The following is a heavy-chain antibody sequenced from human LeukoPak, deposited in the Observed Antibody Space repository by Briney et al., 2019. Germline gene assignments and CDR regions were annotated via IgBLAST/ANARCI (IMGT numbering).Heavy chain of an antibody. J-gene: IGHJ6*03. V-gene: IGHV4-59*13. CDR2: IYSSGST. CDR1: GGSISSYY. D-gene: IGHD2-2*01. CDR3: ARVSVVVPIRSYYYMDV. Sequence: SETLSLTCTVSGGSISSYYWSGIRQPPGKGLEGIGNIYSSGSTNYNPSLKSRVTISVDTSKNQFSLKLSSVTAADTAVYYCARVSVVVPIRSYYYMDVWGKGTTVTVSS.